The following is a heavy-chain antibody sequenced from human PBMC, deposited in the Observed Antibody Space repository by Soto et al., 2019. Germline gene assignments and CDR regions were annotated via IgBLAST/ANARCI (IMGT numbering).Heavy chain of an antibody. V-gene: IGHV4-4*02. D-gene: IGHD3-9*01. CDR1: VFSIVRSNC. J-gene: IGHJ4*02. CDR3: ERQINLDWLFFDN. CDR2: IYHSGIT. Sequence: SDTLSLTCSFSVFSIVRSNCGIWVRQAQGKGLEWIWEIYHSGITNYHPSLKSRVTISVDKSKNQFSLKLTSLTAADTAVYYCERQINLDWLFFDNWGQGTLVTVSS.